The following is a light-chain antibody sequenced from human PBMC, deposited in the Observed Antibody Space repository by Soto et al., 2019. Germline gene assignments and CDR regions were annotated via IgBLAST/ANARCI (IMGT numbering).Light chain of an antibody. CDR3: QQYKSYLRT. CDR1: QTISSW. V-gene: IGKV1-5*01. CDR2: AAS. J-gene: IGKJ1*01. Sequence: DIQMTQSPSTLSASVGDRVTITCRASQTISSWLAWYQQKPGKAPKLLIYAASTLESGVSSRFSGRGSGTEFTLTLNSLQSEDFATYYCQQYKSYLRTFGQGTNVEIQ.